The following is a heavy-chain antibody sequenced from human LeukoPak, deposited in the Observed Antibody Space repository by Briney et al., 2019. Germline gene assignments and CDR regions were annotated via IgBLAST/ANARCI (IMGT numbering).Heavy chain of an antibody. Sequence: ASVKVSCKVSGYTLTELSMHWVRQAPGKGLEWMGGFDPEDGETIYAQKFQGRVTMTEDTSTDTAYMELSSLRSEDTAVYYCATSTYGYWTLSLLTWGQGTLVTVSS. J-gene: IGHJ5*02. CDR2: FDPEDGET. CDR1: GYTLTELS. D-gene: IGHD4-17*01. CDR3: ATSTYGYWTLSLLT. V-gene: IGHV1-24*01.